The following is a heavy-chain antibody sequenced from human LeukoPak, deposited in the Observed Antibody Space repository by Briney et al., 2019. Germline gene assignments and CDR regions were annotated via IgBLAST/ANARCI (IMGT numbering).Heavy chain of an antibody. CDR1: GFTFSDYY. V-gene: IGHV3-11*01. CDR3: AREGHSGSYYYFDY. J-gene: IGHJ4*02. CDR2: ISSSGSTI. Sequence: KPGGSLRLSCAASGFTFSDYYMSWIRQAPGKGLEWVSYISSSGSTICYADSVKGRFTISRDNAKNSLYLQMNSLRAEDTAVYYCAREGHSGSYYYFDYWGQGTLVTVSS. D-gene: IGHD1-26*01.